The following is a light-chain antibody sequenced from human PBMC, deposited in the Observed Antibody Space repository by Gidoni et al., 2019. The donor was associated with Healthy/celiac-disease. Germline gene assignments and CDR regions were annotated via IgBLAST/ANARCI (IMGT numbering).Light chain of an antibody. J-gene: IGLJ3*02. V-gene: IGLV3-21*02. CDR1: NIGSYS. Sequence: SYVLTQPPSVSVAPGQTARITCGGNNIGSYSVHWYQQKPGQAPVLVVSDDTDRPSGIPERFSGSNSGNTAILTISRVEAGDEADYYCQVWDSSWVFGGGTKLTVL. CDR3: QVWDSSWV. CDR2: DDT.